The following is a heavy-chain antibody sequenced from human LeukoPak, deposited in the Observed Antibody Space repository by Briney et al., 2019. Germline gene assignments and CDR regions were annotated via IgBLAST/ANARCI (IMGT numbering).Heavy chain of an antibody. J-gene: IGHJ4*02. CDR2: VIRDGSFT. CDR3: VRDGDDSNFDY. D-gene: IGHD5-24*01. CDR1: GFTFRSYW. Sequence: GGSLRLSCAASGFTFRSYWMHWVRQAPGKGLEWVSRVIRDGSFTNYADSVKGRFTISRDNAKNTLYLQMSSLRAEDTAVYFCVRDGDDSNFDYWGQGSLVTVSS. V-gene: IGHV3-74*01.